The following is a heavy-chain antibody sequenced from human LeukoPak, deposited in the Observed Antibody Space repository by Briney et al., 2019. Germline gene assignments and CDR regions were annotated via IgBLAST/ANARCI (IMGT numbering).Heavy chain of an antibody. CDR3: ARRRDSGSLQHFDY. V-gene: IGHV3-11*01. CDR2: ISSSGSII. D-gene: IGHD1-26*01. Sequence: GGSLRLSCAASGFTFSDYYMSWIRQAPGKGLEWVSYISSSGSIIYYADSVKGRFTISRDNAKNSLYLQMNSLRAEDTAVYYCARRRDSGSLQHFDYWGQGTLVTVSS. J-gene: IGHJ4*02. CDR1: GFTFSDYY.